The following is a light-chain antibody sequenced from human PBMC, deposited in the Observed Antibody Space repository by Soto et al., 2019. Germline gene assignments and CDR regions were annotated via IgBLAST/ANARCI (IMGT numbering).Light chain of an antibody. Sequence: SALTQPASVSGSPGQSITISCTGTRGDVGAYNLVSWYQQHPGKAPKLMIYAVTNRPSGISNRFSGSKSGNTASLTISGVQAEDEADYYCNSYTTSSTLVFGTGTKV. J-gene: IGLJ1*01. CDR1: RGDVGAYNL. V-gene: IGLV2-14*02. CDR3: NSYTTSSTLV. CDR2: AVT.